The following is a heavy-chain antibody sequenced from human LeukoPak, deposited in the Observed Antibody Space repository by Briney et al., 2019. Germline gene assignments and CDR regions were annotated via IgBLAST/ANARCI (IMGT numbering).Heavy chain of an antibody. CDR1: GFTFSSVA. CDR2: ISGGGGST. D-gene: IGHD6-13*01. CDR3: AKGIRSGWYYFDY. Sequence: GGSLILSCAASGFTFSSVAMNWVRQAPGKGLEWVSGISGGGGSTYYADSVRGRFTFSRDDSKNTLYLQMNSLRAEDTAVYYCAKGIRSGWYYFDYWGQGTLVAVSS. V-gene: IGHV3-23*01. J-gene: IGHJ4*02.